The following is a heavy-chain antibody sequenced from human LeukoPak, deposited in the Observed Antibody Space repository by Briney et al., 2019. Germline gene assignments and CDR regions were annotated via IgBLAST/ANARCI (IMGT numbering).Heavy chain of an antibody. CDR3: ARLGAGPTYYDFWSGYSSFYFDY. D-gene: IGHD3-3*01. CDR2: INHSGST. V-gene: IGHV4-34*01. Sequence: SETLSLTCAVYGGSFSGYYWSWIRQPPGKGLEWIGEINHSGSTDYNPSLKSRITISVDTSKNHFSLKLSSVTAADTAVYYCARLGAGPTYYDFWSGYSSFYFDYWGQGTLVTVSS. J-gene: IGHJ4*02. CDR1: GGSFSGYY.